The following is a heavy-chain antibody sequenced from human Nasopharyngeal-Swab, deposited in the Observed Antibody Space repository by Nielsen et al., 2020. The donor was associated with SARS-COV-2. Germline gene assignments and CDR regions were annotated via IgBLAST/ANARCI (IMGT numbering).Heavy chain of an antibody. J-gene: IGHJ4*02. CDR3: AKRDDYYESSGLVD. Sequence: GESLKISCAASGFTFSSYAMSWVRQAPGKGLEWVSVISGSGGSTYYADSVKGRFTISRDNSKNTLYLQMNSLRAEDTAVYYCAKRDDYYESSGLVDWGQGTLVTVSS. CDR1: GFTFSSYA. CDR2: ISGSGGST. D-gene: IGHD3-22*01. V-gene: IGHV3-23*01.